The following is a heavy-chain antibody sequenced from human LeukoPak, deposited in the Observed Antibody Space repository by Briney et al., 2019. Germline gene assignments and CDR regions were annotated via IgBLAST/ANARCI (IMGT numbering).Heavy chain of an antibody. CDR1: EYTFTSYY. V-gene: IGHV1-46*01. CDR2: INPSGGST. D-gene: IGHD6-13*01. Sequence: ASVKVSCTASEYTFTSYYMHWVRQAPGQGLEWMGIINPSGGSTSYAQKFQGRVTMTRDTSTSTVYMELSSLRSEDTAVYYCARDRALSSSWYYFDYWGQGTLVTVSS. CDR3: ARDRALSSSWYYFDY. J-gene: IGHJ4*02.